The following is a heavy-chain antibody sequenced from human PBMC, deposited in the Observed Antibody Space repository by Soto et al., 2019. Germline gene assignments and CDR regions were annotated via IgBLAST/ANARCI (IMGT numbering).Heavy chain of an antibody. J-gene: IGHJ4*02. CDR3: AKGGSIVGADAFGY. D-gene: IGHD1-26*01. Sequence: EVQLLESGGGLVQPGGSLRLSCAASGFTFSSYAMSWVRQAPGKGLEWVSAISGSGGSTYYADSVKGRFTISRDNSKNTLYLKMNSMRAEDTDVYYCAKGGSIVGADAFGYWVQGTLVTVSS. V-gene: IGHV3-23*01. CDR2: ISGSGGST. CDR1: GFTFSSYA.